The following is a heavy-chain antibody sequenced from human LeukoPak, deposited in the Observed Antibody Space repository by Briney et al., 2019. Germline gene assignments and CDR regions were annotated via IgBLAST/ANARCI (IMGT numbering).Heavy chain of an antibody. Sequence: GGSLRLSCLASGFTFSSYTMNWVGQVPGKGLEWVSSISTGSTYIYYRDSVKGRFTISRDDAKNSLYLQMSSLRAGDTAVYFCTRELVSDYWGQGTLVTVSS. CDR1: GFTFSSYT. V-gene: IGHV3-21*06. CDR3: TRELVSDY. CDR2: ISTGSTYI. D-gene: IGHD3-3*02. J-gene: IGHJ4*02.